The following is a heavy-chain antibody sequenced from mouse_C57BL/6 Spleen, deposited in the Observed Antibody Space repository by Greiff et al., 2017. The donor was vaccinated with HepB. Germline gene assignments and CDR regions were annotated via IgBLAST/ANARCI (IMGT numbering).Heavy chain of an antibody. CDR1: ASTFPTSW. V-gene: IGHV1-50*01. CDR2: IDPPDSYT. D-gene: IGHD2-1*01. Sequence: QVQLQQPGAELVKPGASVNLSSKASASTFPTSWWRWVNQRPGQGLGGIGEIDPPDSYTNYNQKFKGKATLTVDTSSSTAYMQLSSLTSEDSAVYYCARGGNGNSFAYWGQGTLVTVSA. J-gene: IGHJ3*01. CDR3: ARGGNGNSFAY.